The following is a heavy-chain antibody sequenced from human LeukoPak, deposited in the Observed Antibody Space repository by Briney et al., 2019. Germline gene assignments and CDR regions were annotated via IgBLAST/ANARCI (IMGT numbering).Heavy chain of an antibody. D-gene: IGHD3-22*01. V-gene: IGHV3-23*01. J-gene: IGHJ4*02. CDR3: AKSITMIVVVIMVGGYFDY. CDR2: ISGSGGST. Sequence: GGSLRLSCAASGFTFSSYAMSWVRQAPGKGLEWVSAISGSGGSTYYADSVKGRFTISRDNSKNTLYLQMNSLRAEDTAVYYCAKSITMIVVVIMVGGYFDYWGQGTLVTVSS. CDR1: GFTFSSYA.